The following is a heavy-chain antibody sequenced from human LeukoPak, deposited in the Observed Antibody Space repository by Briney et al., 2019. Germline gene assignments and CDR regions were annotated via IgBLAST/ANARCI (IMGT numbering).Heavy chain of an antibody. CDR2: IYPGDSDT. V-gene: IGHV5-51*01. CDR1: GYSFTNYW. CDR3: ARLDGRYCSGGSCPSDP. D-gene: IGHD2-15*01. Sequence: GESLKISCQGSGYSFTNYWIGWVRQMPGKGLEWMGIIYPGDSDTRYSPSFLGQVTISVDKSSNTAYLQWSSLKASDTAIYYCARLDGRYCSGGSCPSDPWGQGTLVTVSS. J-gene: IGHJ5*02.